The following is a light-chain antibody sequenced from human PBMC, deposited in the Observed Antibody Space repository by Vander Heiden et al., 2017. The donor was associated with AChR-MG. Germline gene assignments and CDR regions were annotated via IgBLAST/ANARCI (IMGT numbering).Light chain of an antibody. Sequence: DIQLTQSPSTLSASVGDRVTITCRASQSIKIGLAWYQQKPGTAPKLLIYKASSLESGVPSRCSGSGSGTEFTLTISRLQPDDFATYYCQQYKSYWTFGQGTKVEIK. CDR1: QSIKIG. J-gene: IGKJ1*01. CDR3: QQYKSYWT. CDR2: KAS. V-gene: IGKV1-5*03.